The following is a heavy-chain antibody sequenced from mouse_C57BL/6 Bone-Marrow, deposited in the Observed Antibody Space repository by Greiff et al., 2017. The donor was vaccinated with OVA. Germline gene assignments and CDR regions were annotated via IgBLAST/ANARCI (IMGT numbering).Heavy chain of an antibody. CDR2: ISNGGGST. J-gene: IGHJ4*01. D-gene: IGHD2-4*01. CDR3: ARPHYDYDGNAMDY. V-gene: IGHV5-12*01. Sequence: EVKVVESGGGLVQPGGSLKLSCAASGFTFSDYYMYWVRQTPEKRLEWVAYISNGGGSTYYPDTVKGRFTISRDNAKNTLYLQMSRLKSEDTAMYYCARPHYDYDGNAMDYWGQGTSVTVSS. CDR1: GFTFSDYY.